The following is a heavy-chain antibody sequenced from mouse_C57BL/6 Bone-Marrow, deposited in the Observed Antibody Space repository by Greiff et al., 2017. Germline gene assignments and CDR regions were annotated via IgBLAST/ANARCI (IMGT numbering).Heavy chain of an antibody. V-gene: IGHV1-50*01. J-gene: IGHJ2*01. CDR1: GYTFTSYW. D-gene: IGHD1-1*01. CDR2: IDPSDSYT. CDR3: ARGYYGSSYYYFDY. Sequence: QVQLQQPGAELVKPGASVKLSCKASGYTFTSYWMQWVKQRPGQGLEWIGEIDPSDSYTNYNQKFKGKATLTVDTSSSTAYMQLSSLTSEDSAVYYCARGYYGSSYYYFDYWGQGTTLTVSS.